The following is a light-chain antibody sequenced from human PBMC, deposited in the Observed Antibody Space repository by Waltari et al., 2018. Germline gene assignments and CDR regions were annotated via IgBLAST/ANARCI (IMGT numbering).Light chain of an antibody. CDR2: EDS. J-gene: IGLJ2*01. CDR1: ALPKKY. CDR3: YSTDSSGNHVV. V-gene: IGLV3-10*01. Sequence: SYELTQPPSVSVSPGQTARITCSGDALPKKYAYWYQQKSGQAPVLVIYEDSKRPSGIPGRFSRSSSGTMATLTISGAQVEDDADYYCYSTDSSGNHVVFGGGTKLTVL.